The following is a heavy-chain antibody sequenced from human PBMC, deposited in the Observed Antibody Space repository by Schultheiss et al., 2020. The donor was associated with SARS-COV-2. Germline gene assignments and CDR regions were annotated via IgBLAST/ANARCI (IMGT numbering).Heavy chain of an antibody. CDR3: ARGPYSSSGGGAFDI. V-gene: IGHV4-59*01. Sequence: LTCTVSGGSISSYYWSWIRQPPGKGLEWIGYIYYSGSTNYNPSLKSRVTISVDTSKNQFSLKLSSVTAADTAVYYCARGPYSSSGGGAFDIWGQGTMVTVSS. J-gene: IGHJ3*02. CDR2: IYYSGST. D-gene: IGHD6-13*01. CDR1: GGSISSYY.